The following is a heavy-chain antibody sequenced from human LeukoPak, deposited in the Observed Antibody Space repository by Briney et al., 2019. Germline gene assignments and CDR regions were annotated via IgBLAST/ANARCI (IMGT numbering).Heavy chain of an antibody. CDR3: AKDFQYYDSSGYLDY. D-gene: IGHD3-22*01. Sequence: PGGSLRLSCAASGFTFDDYAMPWVRQAPGKGLEWVPGISWNSGSIGYADSVKGRFTISRDNAKNSLYLQMNSLRAEDTALYYCAKDFQYYDSSGYLDYWGQGTLVTVSS. J-gene: IGHJ4*02. CDR1: GFTFDDYA. V-gene: IGHV3-9*01. CDR2: ISWNSGSI.